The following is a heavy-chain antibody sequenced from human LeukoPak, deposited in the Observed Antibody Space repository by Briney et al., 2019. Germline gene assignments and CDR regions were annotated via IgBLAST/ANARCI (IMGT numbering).Heavy chain of an antibody. V-gene: IGHV3-30*14. CDR2: ISYDGSVK. CDR1: GFTFSNFA. CDR3: ARVSGGAAAGKTGWYYFDY. D-gene: IGHD6-13*01. Sequence: PGGSLRLSCAASGFTFSNFAMNWVRQAPGKGLEWVAFISYDGSVKSYADSVKGRFTISRDNSKNTLYLQMNSLRVDDTAVYYCARVSGGAAAGKTGWYYFDYWGQGTLVTVSS. J-gene: IGHJ4*02.